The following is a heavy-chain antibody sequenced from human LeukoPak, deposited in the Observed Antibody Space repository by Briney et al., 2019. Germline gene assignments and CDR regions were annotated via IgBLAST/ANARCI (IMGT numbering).Heavy chain of an antibody. CDR1: GFTFSSYS. V-gene: IGHV3-21*01. CDR3: ARCIAAAGNDY. D-gene: IGHD6-13*01. CDR2: ISSSSSYI. Sequence: GGSLRLSCAASGFTFSSYSMNWVRQASGKGLQWVSSISSSSSYIYYADSVKGRFTISRDNAKNSLYLQMNSLRAEDTAVYYCARCIAAAGNDYWGQGTLVTVSS. J-gene: IGHJ4*02.